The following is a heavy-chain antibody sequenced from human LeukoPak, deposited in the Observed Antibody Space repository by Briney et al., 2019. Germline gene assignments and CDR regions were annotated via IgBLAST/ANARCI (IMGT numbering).Heavy chain of an antibody. J-gene: IGHJ4*02. CDR1: GGSISSYY. V-gene: IGHV4-59*01. D-gene: IGHD3-10*01. CDR2: IYYTGST. Sequence: PSETLSLTCTVSGGSISSYYWSWIRQPPGKGLEWIGYIYYTGSTNYNPSLKSRVTISVDTSKNQFSLKVSSVTAADTAVYYCAREELGYYYGSGSYYNEDYWGQGTLVTVSS. CDR3: AREELGYYYGSGSYYNEDY.